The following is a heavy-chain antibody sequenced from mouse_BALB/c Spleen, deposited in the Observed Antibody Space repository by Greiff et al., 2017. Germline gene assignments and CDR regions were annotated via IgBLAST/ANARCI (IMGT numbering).Heavy chain of an antibody. V-gene: IGHV7-3*02. J-gene: IGHJ2*01. CDR2: IRNKANGYTT. CDR1: GFTFTDYY. Sequence: EVQRVESGGGLVQPGGSLRLSCATSGFTFTDYYMSWVRQPPGKALEWLGFIRNKANGYTTEYSASVKGRFTISRDNSQSILYLQMNTLRAEDSATYYCARDIAWREDYLGQGTTLTVSS. CDR3: ARDIAWREDY.